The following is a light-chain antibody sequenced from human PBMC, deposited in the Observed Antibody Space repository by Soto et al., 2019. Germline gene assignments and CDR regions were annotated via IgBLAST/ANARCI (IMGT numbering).Light chain of an antibody. CDR3: QQYNSAPRT. J-gene: IGKJ1*01. Sequence: EIVLTQSPATLSLSPGERATLSCRASQSVSSYLAWYQQTPGQTPRLLIYAASSRATGIPDRFSGSGSGTDFTLTISRLEPEDFAVYYCQQYNSAPRTFGQGTKGDIK. CDR1: QSVSSY. V-gene: IGKV3-20*01. CDR2: AAS.